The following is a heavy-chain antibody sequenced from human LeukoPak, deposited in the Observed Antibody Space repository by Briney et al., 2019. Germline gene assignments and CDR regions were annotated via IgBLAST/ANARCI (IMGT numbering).Heavy chain of an antibody. CDR1: GGSISSYY. Sequence: SETLSLTCTVSGGSISSYYWSWIRQPPGKGLEWIGYIYYSGSTNYNPSLKSRVTISVDTSKNQFSLKLSSVTAADTAVYYCARHASLGYCSGGSCSLGAFDIWGQGTMVTVSS. CDR3: ARHASLGYCSGGSCSLGAFDI. D-gene: IGHD2-15*01. J-gene: IGHJ3*02. CDR2: IYYSGST. V-gene: IGHV4-59*08.